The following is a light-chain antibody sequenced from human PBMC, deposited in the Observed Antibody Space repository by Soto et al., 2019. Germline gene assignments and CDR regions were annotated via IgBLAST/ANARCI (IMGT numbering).Light chain of an antibody. V-gene: IGKV1-5*01. CDR3: QQYNSYPYT. Sequence: DIQMTQSPSTLSASVGDRVTITCRASQSITTWLAWYQQKPGKAPKLLIYDASSLESGVPSRFSGSGSGTEFTLTISSLQPDDFATYHCQQYNSYPYTFGQGTKLEIK. CDR1: QSITTW. CDR2: DAS. J-gene: IGKJ2*01.